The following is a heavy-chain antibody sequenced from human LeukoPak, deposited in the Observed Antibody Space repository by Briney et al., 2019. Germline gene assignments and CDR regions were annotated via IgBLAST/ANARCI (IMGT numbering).Heavy chain of an antibody. D-gene: IGHD3-3*01. CDR3: ARAYYDFWSGSPYYMDV. V-gene: IGHV4-59*12. CDR1: GGSISSYY. J-gene: IGHJ6*03. CDR2: IYYSGTT. Sequence: PSETLSLTCTVSGGSISSYYWSWIRQPPGKGVEWIGYIYYSGTTNYNPSLKSRVTMSVDTSKNQFSLKLSSVTAADTAVYYCARAYYDFWSGSPYYMDVWGKGTTVTVSS.